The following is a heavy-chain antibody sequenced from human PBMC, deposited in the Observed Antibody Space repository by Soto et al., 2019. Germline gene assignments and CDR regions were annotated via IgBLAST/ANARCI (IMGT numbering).Heavy chain of an antibody. CDR3: AKDQGYYGSGRGFDP. V-gene: IGHV3-23*01. CDR1: GFTFSSYA. D-gene: IGHD3-10*01. J-gene: IGHJ5*02. Sequence: GGSLRLSCAASGFTFSSYAMSWVRQAPGKGLEWVSAISGSGGSTTYADSVQGRFTISRDNSKNTPYLQMNSLRAEDTAVYYCAKDQGYYGSGRGFDPWGQGTLVTVSS. CDR2: ISGSGGST.